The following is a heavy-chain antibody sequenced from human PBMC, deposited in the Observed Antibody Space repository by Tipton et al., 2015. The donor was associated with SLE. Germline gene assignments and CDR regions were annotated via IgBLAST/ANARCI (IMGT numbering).Heavy chain of an antibody. J-gene: IGHJ3*02. CDR1: GGSISSHY. Sequence: TLSLTCTVSGGSISSHYWSWIRRPPGEALEWIAYINYSGGTNYNPSLKSRVTMSVDTSKNQFSLKLSSVTAADTAVYYCARRADAFDIWGQGTMVTVSS. CDR2: INYSGGT. CDR3: ARRADAFDI. V-gene: IGHV4-59*11.